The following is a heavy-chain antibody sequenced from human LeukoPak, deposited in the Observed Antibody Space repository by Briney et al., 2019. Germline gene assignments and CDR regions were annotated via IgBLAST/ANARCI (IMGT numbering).Heavy chain of an antibody. CDR1: GFTFISYA. Sequence: PGGSLRLSCAAPGFTFISYAMDSVRQAPGKGLGWEAVISYDGSNKYYADSVKGRFTISRDNSKNTLYLQMNSLRAEDTAVYYCARDDVEAAGYYYYMDVWGKGTTVTVSS. CDR2: ISYDGSNK. J-gene: IGHJ6*03. CDR3: ARDDVEAAGYYYYMDV. V-gene: IGHV3-30*04. D-gene: IGHD3-10*01.